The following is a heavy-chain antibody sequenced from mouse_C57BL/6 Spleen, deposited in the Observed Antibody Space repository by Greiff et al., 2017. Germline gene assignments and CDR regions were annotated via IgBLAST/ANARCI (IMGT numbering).Heavy chain of an antibody. Sequence: EVQLQQSGPVLVKPGASVKMSCKASGYTFTDYYMTWVKQSHGKSLEWIGVINPENGGTSYNQKFKGKATLPVAKSSSTPYMELNSLTSEDSAGYICARSGTGWFAYWGQGTLVTVSA. CDR1: GYTFTDYY. CDR3: ARSGTGWFAY. CDR2: INPENGGT. D-gene: IGHD4-1*01. J-gene: IGHJ3*01. V-gene: IGHV1-19*01.